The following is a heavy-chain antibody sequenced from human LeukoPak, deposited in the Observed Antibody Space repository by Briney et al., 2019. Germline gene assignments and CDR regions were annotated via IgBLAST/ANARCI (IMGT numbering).Heavy chain of an antibody. CDR2: IKPGGDRT. J-gene: IGHJ4*02. CDR1: GYTFSDYY. V-gene: IGHV1-46*01. Sequence: ASVKVSCKASGYTFSDYYIHWVRQAPGQGLEWMGYIKPGGDRTTYAQKFQGRVTMTTDTSTSTVYLEMSGLRSEDTAVYYCASRLVGATNFDYWGQGTLVTVSS. CDR3: ASRLVGATNFDY. D-gene: IGHD1-26*01.